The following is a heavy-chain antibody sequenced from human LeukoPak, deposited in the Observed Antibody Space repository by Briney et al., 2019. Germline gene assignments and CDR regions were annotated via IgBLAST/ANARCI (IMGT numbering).Heavy chain of an antibody. V-gene: IGHV4-61*08. J-gene: IGHJ2*01. CDR1: GGSISSGGYY. CDR2: IYYSGST. D-gene: IGHD1-14*01. Sequence: SETLSLTCTVSGGSISSGGYYWSWIRQPPGKGLEWIGYIYYSGSTNYNPSLKSRVTISVDTSKNQFSLKLSSVTAADTAVYYCAGNHYYWYFDLWGRGTLVTVSS. CDR3: AGNHYYWYFDL.